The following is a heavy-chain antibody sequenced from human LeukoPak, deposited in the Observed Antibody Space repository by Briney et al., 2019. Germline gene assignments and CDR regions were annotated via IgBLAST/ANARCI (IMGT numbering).Heavy chain of an antibody. Sequence: PGGSLRLSCVASGVTHSDYAMTWVRRAPRKGLEWVSAISNTGGSTYYADSVKGRFTISRDKSKNRMYLQMNSLRHNDTASYYCAKAGASDKYGIDVWGQGTTVIVSS. V-gene: IGHV3-23*01. CDR2: ISNTGGST. D-gene: IGHD4/OR15-4a*01. J-gene: IGHJ6*01. CDR3: AKAGASDKYGIDV. CDR1: GVTHSDYA.